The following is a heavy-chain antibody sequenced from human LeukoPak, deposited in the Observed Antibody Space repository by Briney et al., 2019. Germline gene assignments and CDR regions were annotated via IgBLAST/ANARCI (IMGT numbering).Heavy chain of an antibody. CDR2: IYYSGST. CDR3: ARDHSYYDFWSGYYRGAGGFDY. D-gene: IGHD3-3*01. CDR1: GGSISSYY. J-gene: IGHJ4*02. V-gene: IGHV4-59*01. Sequence: SETLSLTCTVSGGSISSYYWSWIRQPPGKGLEWIGYIYYSGSTNYNTSLKSRVTISVDTSKNQFSLKLSSVTAADTAVYYCARDHSYYDFWSGYYRGAGGFDYWGQGTLVTVSS.